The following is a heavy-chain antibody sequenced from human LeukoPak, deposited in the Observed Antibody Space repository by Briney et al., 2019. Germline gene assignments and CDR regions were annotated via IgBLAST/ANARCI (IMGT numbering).Heavy chain of an antibody. CDR3: ARERSAAPETNYYYYMDV. J-gene: IGHJ6*03. V-gene: IGHV1-69*05. Sequence: SVKVSCKVSGYTLTELSMHWVRQAPGQGLEWMGRIIPIFGTANYAQKFQGRVTITTDESTSTAYMELSSLRSEDTAVYYCARERSAAPETNYYYYMDVWGKGTTVTVSS. CDR2: IIPIFGTA. D-gene: IGHD6-13*01. CDR1: GYTLTELS.